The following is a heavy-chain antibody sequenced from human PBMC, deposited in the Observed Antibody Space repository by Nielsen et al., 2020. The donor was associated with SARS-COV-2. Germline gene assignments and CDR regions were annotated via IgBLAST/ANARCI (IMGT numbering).Heavy chain of an antibody. V-gene: IGHV3-33*08. CDR2: IWYDGSNK. J-gene: IGHJ6*02. D-gene: IGHD4-17*01. CDR1: GFTFSTYS. CDR3: ARDISLNYGDYHV. Sequence: GESLKISCVASGFTFSTYSMIWVRQAPGKGLEWVAVIWYDGSNKYYADSVKGRFTISRDNSKNTLYLQMNSLRAEDTAVYYCARDISLNYGDYHVWGQGTTVTVSS.